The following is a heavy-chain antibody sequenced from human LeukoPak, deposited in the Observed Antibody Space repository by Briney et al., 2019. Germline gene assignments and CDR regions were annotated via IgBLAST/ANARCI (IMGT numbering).Heavy chain of an antibody. V-gene: IGHV1-2*02. CDR3: ARDREFPSNYNWFDP. CDR2: INPNSGGT. CDR1: GYTFTSYY. J-gene: IGHJ5*02. Sequence: GASVKVSCKASGYTFTSYYMHWVRQAPGQGLEWMGWINPNSGGTNYAQKFQGRVTMTRDTSISTAYMELSRLRSDDTAVYYCARDREFPSNYNWFDPWGQGTLVTVSS. D-gene: IGHD3-10*01.